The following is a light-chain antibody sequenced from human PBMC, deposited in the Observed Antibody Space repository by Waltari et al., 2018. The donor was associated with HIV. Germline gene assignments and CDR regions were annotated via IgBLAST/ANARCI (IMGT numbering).Light chain of an antibody. J-gene: IGLJ2*01. CDR3: SSYTTSGSVL. CDR1: TITYNS. Sequence: QSALRQPASVSGSPEQSVSISCTGPTITYNSFSWYQQHPSKAPKLRIFEDPSRSSGVSNRFAGSKSVNTASLTISGLQVEDEADYYCSSYTTSGSVLFGGGTNLTVL. V-gene: IGLV2-14*03. CDR2: EDP.